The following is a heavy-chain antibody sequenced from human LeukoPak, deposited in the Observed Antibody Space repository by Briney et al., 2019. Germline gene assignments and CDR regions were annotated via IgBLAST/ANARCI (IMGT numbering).Heavy chain of an antibody. CDR3: ARGTGYYDILTGYNPPYYFDY. CDR1: GFTFSSYW. D-gene: IGHD3-9*01. Sequence: GGSLRLSCAASGFTFSSYWMRWVRQAPGKGLEWVANIKQDGSEKYYVDSVKGRFTISRDNAKNSLYLQMNSLRAEDTAVYYCARGTGYYDILTGYNPPYYFDYWGQGTLVTVSS. CDR2: IKQDGSEK. V-gene: IGHV3-7*01. J-gene: IGHJ4*02.